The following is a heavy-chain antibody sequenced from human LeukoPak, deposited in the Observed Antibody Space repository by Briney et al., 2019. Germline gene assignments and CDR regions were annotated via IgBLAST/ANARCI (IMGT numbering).Heavy chain of an antibody. CDR1: GFTFSSYA. D-gene: IGHD2-21*02. Sequence: GGSLRLSYAACGFTFSSYAMSWLRQATGKGLEWVSGISWNSGSIGNADSVKGRFTISRDNAKNSLYLQMNSLRAEDTALYYCAKGIVVVTDGMDVWGQGTTVTVSS. V-gene: IGHV3-9*01. J-gene: IGHJ6*02. CDR2: ISWNSGSI. CDR3: AKGIVVVTDGMDV.